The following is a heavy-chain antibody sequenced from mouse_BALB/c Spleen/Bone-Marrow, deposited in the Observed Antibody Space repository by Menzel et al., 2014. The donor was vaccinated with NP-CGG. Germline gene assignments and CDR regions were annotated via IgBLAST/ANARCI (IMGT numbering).Heavy chain of an antibody. V-gene: IGHV2-6-7*01. CDR2: IWGDGST. Sequence: VKLVESGPGLVAPSQSLSITCTVSGFSLTDYGVNWVRQPPGKNLEWLGMIWGDGSTDYNSALKSRLSISKDNSQSQVFLKMNSLETDDTARYYCARDLYYYGFDYWGLGTTLTVSS. J-gene: IGHJ2*01. D-gene: IGHD1-1*01. CDR1: GFSLTDYG. CDR3: ARDLYYYGFDY.